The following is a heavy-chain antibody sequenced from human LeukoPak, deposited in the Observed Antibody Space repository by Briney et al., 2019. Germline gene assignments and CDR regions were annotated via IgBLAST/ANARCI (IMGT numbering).Heavy chain of an antibody. D-gene: IGHD5-18*01. Sequence: KPSETLSLTCTISGGSISSYYWSWLRQPPGKGLEWIGYTYYSGSTNYNPSLKSRVTISVDTSKNQFSLKLSSVTAADTAVYYCARDLGGYSYPSFWFDPWGQGTLVTVSS. V-gene: IGHV4-59*01. CDR1: GGSISSYY. J-gene: IGHJ5*02. CDR2: TYYSGST. CDR3: ARDLGGYSYPSFWFDP.